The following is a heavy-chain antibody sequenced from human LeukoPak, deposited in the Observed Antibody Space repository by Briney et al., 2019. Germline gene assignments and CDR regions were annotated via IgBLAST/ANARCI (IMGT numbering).Heavy chain of an antibody. CDR2: LIPHLGQE. J-gene: IGHJ6*02. CDR1: GGTFSGYA. CDR3: VYFSYGSGSYFGRPHFYYRGLGV. V-gene: IGHV1-69*04. Sequence: SVEVSCRVSGGTFSGYAVSWVRLPPGQGLDWRVRLIPHLGQETYAHKFQGRLTITADKSNTTAYMELRGLRSEDTAIYYRVYFSYGSGSYFGRPHFYYRGLGVWGPGTTVSVSS. D-gene: IGHD3-10*01.